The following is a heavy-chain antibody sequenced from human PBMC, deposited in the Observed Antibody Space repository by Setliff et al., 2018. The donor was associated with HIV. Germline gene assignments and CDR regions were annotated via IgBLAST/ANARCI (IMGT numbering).Heavy chain of an antibody. J-gene: IGHJ4*02. CDR3: ARGLSSPFATGL. CDR2: ISYSGGT. CDR1: GGSISSHY. Sequence: PSETLSLTCTVSGGSISSHYWSWVRQTPGKGLEWIGSISYSGGTNHNPSLKSRVTISIDTSKNQFSLKLTSVTSADTAVYFCARGLSSPFATGLWGQGTLVTVS. D-gene: IGHD6-13*01. V-gene: IGHV4-59*11.